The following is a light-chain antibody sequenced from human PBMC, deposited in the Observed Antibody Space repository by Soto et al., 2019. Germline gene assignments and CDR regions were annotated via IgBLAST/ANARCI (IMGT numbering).Light chain of an antibody. V-gene: IGKV3-11*01. CDR1: QSIGSY. CDR2: DAS. J-gene: IGKJ5*01. CDR3: QRRGSWIT. Sequence: EIVLTQSPDTLSLSLGERATLSCRASQSIGSYLAWYQHKLGQPPRLLIYDASNRATGIPVRFSGSGSGTDFTLTISSLEPEDFAVYYCQRRGSWITFGQGTRLEIK.